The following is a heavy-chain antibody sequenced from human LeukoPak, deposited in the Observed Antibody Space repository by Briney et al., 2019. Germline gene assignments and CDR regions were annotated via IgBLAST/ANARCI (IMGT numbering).Heavy chain of an antibody. V-gene: IGHV4-30-4*08. D-gene: IGHD3-3*01. Sequence: SETLSLTCTVSGGFISSGDYYWSWIRQPPGKGLEWIGYIYYSGSTYYNPSLKSRVTISVDTSKNQFSLKLSSVTAADTAVYYCARVPRYYDFWSGHRDYYYMDVWGKGTTVTVSS. CDR2: IYYSGST. CDR3: ARVPRYYDFWSGHRDYYYMDV. CDR1: GGFISSGDYY. J-gene: IGHJ6*03.